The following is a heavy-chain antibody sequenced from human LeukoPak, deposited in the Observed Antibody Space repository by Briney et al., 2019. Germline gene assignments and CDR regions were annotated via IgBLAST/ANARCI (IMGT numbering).Heavy chain of an antibody. D-gene: IGHD3-3*01. CDR1: GFTFSSYW. CDR3: ARYRPYYDFWSGYDACFDY. CDR2: IKQDGSEK. J-gene: IGHJ4*02. Sequence: GGSLRLSCAASGFTFSSYWMSWVRQAPGKGLEWVANIKQDGSEKYYVDSVKGRFTISRDNAKNSLYLQMNSLRAEDTAVYYCARYRPYYDFWSGYDACFDYWGQGTLVTVSS. V-gene: IGHV3-7*01.